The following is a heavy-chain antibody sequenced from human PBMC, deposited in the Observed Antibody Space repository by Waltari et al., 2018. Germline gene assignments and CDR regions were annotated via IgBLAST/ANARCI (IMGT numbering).Heavy chain of an antibody. CDR3: ARGGAAAGKDFYYYYGMDV. CDR1: GFPVGGYW. V-gene: IGHV3-7*01. D-gene: IGHD6-13*01. J-gene: IGHJ6*02. CDR2: IKQDGREK. Sequence: VQLVESGGGLVQPGGSLRLSGAASGFPVGGYWMRWGCQAAGKGLEWVANIKQDGREKYYVDSVKGRFTISRDNAKNSLYLQMNSLRAEDTAVYYCARGGAAAGKDFYYYYGMDVWGQGTTVTVSS.